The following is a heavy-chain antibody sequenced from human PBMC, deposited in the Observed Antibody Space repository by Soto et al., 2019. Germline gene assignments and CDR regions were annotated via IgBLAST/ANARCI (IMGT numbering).Heavy chain of an antibody. V-gene: IGHV3-23*01. J-gene: IGHJ4*02. Sequence: GGSLRLSCTASGFTFNSLAMSWVRQAPGKGLEWVSSITASGGSTFYADSVKGRFTISRDNSKDTLYLQMNSLRAEDTALYYCAKEDCRDGSCPLDYWGQGTLVTVSS. CDR2: ITASGGST. CDR1: GFTFNSLA. CDR3: AKEDCRDGSCPLDY. D-gene: IGHD2-15*01.